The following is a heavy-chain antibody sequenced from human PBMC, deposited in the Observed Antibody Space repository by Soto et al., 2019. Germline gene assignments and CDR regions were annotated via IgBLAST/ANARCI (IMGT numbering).Heavy chain of an antibody. Sequence: SETLSLTCTVSGGSMNNYFWSWIRQSPGKGLEWIGHIYYNGGTNYSPSLKSRVTISVDTSKNQFSLRLTSVTAADTAVYYCAGPRVARFDYWGQGALVTVSS. J-gene: IGHJ4*02. CDR3: AGPRVARFDY. V-gene: IGHV4-59*01. CDR1: GGSMNNYF. D-gene: IGHD2-15*01. CDR2: IYYNGGT.